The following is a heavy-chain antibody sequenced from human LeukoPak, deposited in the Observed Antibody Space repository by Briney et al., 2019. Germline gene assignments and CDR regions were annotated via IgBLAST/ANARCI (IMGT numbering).Heavy chain of an antibody. V-gene: IGHV4-34*01. D-gene: IGHD3-9*01. Sequence: KPSETLSLTCAVYGGSFSGYYWSWIRQPPGKGLEWIGEINHSGSTNYNPSLKSRVTISVDTSKNQFSLKPSSVTAADTAVYYCARRPLLRYFDWLLPGSGNWFDPWGQGTLVTVSS. J-gene: IGHJ5*02. CDR2: INHSGST. CDR1: GGSFSGYY. CDR3: ARRPLLRYFDWLLPGSGNWFDP.